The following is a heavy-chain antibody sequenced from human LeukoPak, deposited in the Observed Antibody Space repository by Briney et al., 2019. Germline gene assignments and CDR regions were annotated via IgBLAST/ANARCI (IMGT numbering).Heavy chain of an antibody. V-gene: IGHV3-21*01. Sequence: PGGSLRLSCAASGXTFSSYSMNWVRQAPGKGREWVSFICSSTSYISYADSVKGRFTISRDNAKSSLWLQMNSLRAEDTAVYYCARELSNWGNWYFDLWGRGTLVTVSS. CDR3: ARELSNWGNWYFDL. D-gene: IGHD7-27*01. CDR1: GXTFSSYS. CDR2: ICSSTSYI. J-gene: IGHJ2*01.